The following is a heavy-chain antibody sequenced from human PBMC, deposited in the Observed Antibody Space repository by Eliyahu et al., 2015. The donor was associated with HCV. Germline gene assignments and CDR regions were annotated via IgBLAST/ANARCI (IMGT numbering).Heavy chain of an antibody. CDR1: GFTXDDYA. Sequence: EVQLVESGGGVVQPGGSLRLSCAASGFTXDDYAMHWVRQAPGKGLEWVSLISGDGGSTYYADSVKGRFTISRDNSKNSLYLQMNSLRTEDTALYYCALPDDYGGPYGMDVWGQGTTVTVSS. D-gene: IGHD4-23*01. CDR3: ALPDDYGGPYGMDV. V-gene: IGHV3-43*02. J-gene: IGHJ6*02. CDR2: ISGDGGST.